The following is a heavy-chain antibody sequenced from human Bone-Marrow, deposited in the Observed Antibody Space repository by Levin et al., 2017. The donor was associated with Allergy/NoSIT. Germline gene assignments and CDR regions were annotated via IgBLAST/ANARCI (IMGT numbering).Heavy chain of an antibody. CDR3: ARDRTMAGTGETYYYGMDV. Sequence: SETLSLTCTVSGASINSYYWSWIRQPPGKGLEWIGYIYYSGSTKYNPSLKSRVTTSIDTSKNQFSLKLSSVTAADTGVYYCARDRTMAGTGETYYYGMDVWGQGTTVTVSS. J-gene: IGHJ6*02. CDR2: IYYSGST. D-gene: IGHD7-27*01. V-gene: IGHV4-59*01. CDR1: GASINSYY.